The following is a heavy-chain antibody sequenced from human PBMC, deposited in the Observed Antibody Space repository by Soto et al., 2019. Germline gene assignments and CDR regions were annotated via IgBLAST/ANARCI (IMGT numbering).Heavy chain of an antibody. CDR1: GGSISSSSYY. CDR2: IYYSGST. V-gene: IGHV4-39*01. J-gene: IGHJ3*02. Sequence: SETLSVTCTVSGGSISSSSYYWGWIRQPPGKGLEWIGSIYYSGSTYYNPSLKSRVTISVDTSKNQFSLKLSSVTAADTAVYYCARQIRLGEDYSAFDIWGQGTMVTVSS. CDR3: ARQIRLGEDYSAFDI. D-gene: IGHD2-15*01.